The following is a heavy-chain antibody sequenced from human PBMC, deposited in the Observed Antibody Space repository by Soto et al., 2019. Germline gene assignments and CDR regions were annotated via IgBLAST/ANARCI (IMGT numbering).Heavy chain of an antibody. Sequence: GKGIEWMGWISAYNGNTNYAQKLQGRVTMTTDTSTSTAYMELRSLRSDDTAVYYCARVSARGADWFDPWGQGTLVTSPQ. V-gene: IGHV1-18*01. J-gene: IGHJ5*02. D-gene: IGHD1-20*01. CDR2: ISAYNGNT. CDR3: ARVSARGADWFDP.